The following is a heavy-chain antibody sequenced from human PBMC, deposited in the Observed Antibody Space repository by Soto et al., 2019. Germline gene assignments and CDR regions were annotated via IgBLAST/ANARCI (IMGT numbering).Heavy chain of an antibody. V-gene: IGHV3-7*05. CDR1: GFTFENYW. CDR3: TRDATYRDSSVYYDVFDI. J-gene: IGHJ3*02. Sequence: DVQLMESGGGLVQPGGSLRLSCEASGFTFENYWMTWIRQAPGKGLEWVANIRKDGTQEHYVDSVEGRFSVSRDNASASLYLQMNSLRTEDTAADYCTRDATYRDSSVYYDVFDIWGQGTMVPVSP. D-gene: IGHD3-22*01. CDR2: IRKDGTQE.